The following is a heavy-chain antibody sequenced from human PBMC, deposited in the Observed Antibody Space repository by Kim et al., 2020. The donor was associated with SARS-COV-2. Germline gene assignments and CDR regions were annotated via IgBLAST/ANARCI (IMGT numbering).Heavy chain of an antibody. D-gene: IGHD3-16*02. CDR1: GYTFTSYG. V-gene: IGHV1-18*04. CDR2: ISAYNGNT. J-gene: IGHJ4*02. Sequence: ASVKVSCKASGYTFTSYGISWVRQAPGQGLEWMGWISAYNGNTNYAQKLQGRVTMTTDTSTSTAYMELRSLRSDDTAVYYCARDSLGITFGGVIVGTFDYWGQGTLVTVSS. CDR3: ARDSLGITFGGVIVGTFDY.